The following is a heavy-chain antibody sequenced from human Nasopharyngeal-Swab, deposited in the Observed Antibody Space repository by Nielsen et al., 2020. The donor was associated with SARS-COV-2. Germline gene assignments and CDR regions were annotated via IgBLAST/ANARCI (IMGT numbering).Heavy chain of an antibody. D-gene: IGHD4-23*01. Sequence: GESLKISCAASGFTFSSYAMHWVSQAPGKGLEWVAVISYDGSNKYYADSVKGRFTISRDNSKNTLYLQMNSLRAEDTAVYYCARDFGGQSDYWGQGTLVTVSS. CDR1: GFTFSSYA. CDR3: ARDFGGQSDY. CDR2: ISYDGSNK. V-gene: IGHV3-30-3*01. J-gene: IGHJ4*02.